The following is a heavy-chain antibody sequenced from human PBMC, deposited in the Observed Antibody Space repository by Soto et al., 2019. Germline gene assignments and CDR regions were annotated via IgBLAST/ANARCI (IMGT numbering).Heavy chain of an antibody. Sequence: ASVKVSCKASGGTFSSYTISWVRQAPGQGLEWMGRIIPILGIANYAQKFQGRVTITADKSTSTAYMELSSLRSEDTAVYYCARDSRYYYDSSGYVYYYGMDVWGQGTTVTVSS. CDR2: IIPILGIA. CDR3: ARDSRYYYDSSGYVYYYGMDV. J-gene: IGHJ6*02. V-gene: IGHV1-69*04. D-gene: IGHD3-22*01. CDR1: GGTFSSYT.